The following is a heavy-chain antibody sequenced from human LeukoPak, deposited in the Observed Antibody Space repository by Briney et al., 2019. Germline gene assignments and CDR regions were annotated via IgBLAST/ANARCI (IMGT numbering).Heavy chain of an antibody. J-gene: IGHJ6*03. CDR2: INDSGRA. V-gene: IGHV4-34*01. Sequence: SETLSLTCAVYGGSFSNYYWSWIRQPPGKGLEWLAEINDSGRANYNPSLMSRVTVSVDTSKNQFSLRLTSVIATETAVYYCARRWNYGRNYYIDVWGKGATVSVSS. D-gene: IGHD1-7*01. CDR3: ARRWNYGRNYYIDV. CDR1: GGSFSNYY.